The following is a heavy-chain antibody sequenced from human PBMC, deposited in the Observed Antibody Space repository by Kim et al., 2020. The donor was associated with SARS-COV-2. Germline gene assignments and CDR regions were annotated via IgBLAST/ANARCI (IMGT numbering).Heavy chain of an antibody. J-gene: IGHJ2*01. V-gene: IGHV3-30*04. D-gene: IGHD5-18*01. CDR3: ASSDTANKRLWYFDL. CDR2: ISYDGSNK. Sequence: GGSLRLSCAASGFTFSSYAMHWVRQAPGKGLEWVAVISYDGSNKYYADSVKGRFTISRDNSKNTLYLQMNSLRAEDTAVYYCASSDTANKRLWYFDLWGRGTLVTVSS. CDR1: GFTFSSYA.